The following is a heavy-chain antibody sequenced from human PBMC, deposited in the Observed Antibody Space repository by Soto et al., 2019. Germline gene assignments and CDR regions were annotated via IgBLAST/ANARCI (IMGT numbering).Heavy chain of an antibody. D-gene: IGHD3-10*01. CDR2: ISASDGST. V-gene: IGHV1-18*01. J-gene: IGHJ4*02. CDR3: ATYYFGSGSYYRFDN. Sequence: ASVKVSCKASGYAFSFGFSWVRQAPGQGLEWMGWISASDGSTNSAQRFRGRISLTTDTSTNTAYMDLLSLTSDDTAVYFCATYYFGSGSYYRFDNWGQGTLVTVSS. CDR1: GYAFSFG.